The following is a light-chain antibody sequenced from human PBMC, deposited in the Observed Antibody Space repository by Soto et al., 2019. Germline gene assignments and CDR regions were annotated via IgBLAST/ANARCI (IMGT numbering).Light chain of an antibody. CDR1: QSVSIW. V-gene: IGKV1-5*03. J-gene: IGKJ5*01. CDR3: QQLFDSPIT. CDR2: KSS. Sequence: ASEGDRVTISFRASQSVSIWLAWYQQKPGRAPKLLIYKSSILESGVPSRFGATVSGTEFSLTITSLQPEDFATYYCQQLFDSPITFGQGTRLEIK.